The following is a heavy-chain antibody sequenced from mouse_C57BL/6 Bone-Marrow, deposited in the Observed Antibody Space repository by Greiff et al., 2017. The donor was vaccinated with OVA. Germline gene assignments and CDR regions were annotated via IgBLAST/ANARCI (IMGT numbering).Heavy chain of an antibody. CDR2: ISDGGSYT. Sequence: EVQGVESGGGLVKPGGSLKLSCAASGFTFSSYAMSWVRQTPEKRLEWVATISDGGSYTYYPDNVKGRFTISRDNAKNNLYLQMSHLKSEDTAMYYCARDRGLPRYWGQGTTLTVSS. CDR1: GFTFSSYA. J-gene: IGHJ2*01. V-gene: IGHV5-4*01. D-gene: IGHD3-3*01. CDR3: ARDRGLPRY.